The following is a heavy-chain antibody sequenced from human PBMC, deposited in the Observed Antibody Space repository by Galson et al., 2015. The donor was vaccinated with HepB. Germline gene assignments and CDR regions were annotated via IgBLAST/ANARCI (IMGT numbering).Heavy chain of an antibody. D-gene: IGHD3-22*01. V-gene: IGHV3-23*01. CDR1: GFTFSSCA. Sequence: SLRLSCAASGFTFSSCAMSWVRQAPGKGLEWVSTISGSGTTTYYADSVKGRFTISRDNSKNTLSLQMNSLRAEDTAVYYCAKDQVVVGYYYYGMDVWGQGTTVTVSS. CDR3: AKDQVVVGYYYYGMDV. CDR2: ISGSGTTT. J-gene: IGHJ6*02.